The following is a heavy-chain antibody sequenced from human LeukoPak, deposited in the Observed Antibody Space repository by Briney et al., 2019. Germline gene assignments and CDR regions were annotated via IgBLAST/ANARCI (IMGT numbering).Heavy chain of an antibody. CDR1: RGSISSGSYY. D-gene: IGHD3-22*01. V-gene: IGHV4-39*01. J-gene: IGHJ4*02. CDR3: ARQRGYTANYYSSSHFDY. Sequence: SETLSLTCPVSRGSISSGSYYWCCIRQPPGKGLEWIGSIYSSGSTYYNPSLKSRVTISADTSKNQFSLNLTSVTAADTAAYYCARQRGYTANYYSSSHFDYWGQGALVTVSS. CDR2: IYSSGST.